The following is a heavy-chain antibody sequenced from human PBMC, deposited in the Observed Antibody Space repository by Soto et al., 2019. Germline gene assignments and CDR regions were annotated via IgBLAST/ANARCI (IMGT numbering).Heavy chain of an antibody. D-gene: IGHD3-22*01. J-gene: IGHJ6*02. CDR2: ISPYDGNT. CDR3: ARGGYYDSSGSRNYHYYGMNV. CDR1: GYTFSSYG. V-gene: IGHV1-18*01. Sequence: ASMKVSCKASGYTFSSYGFNWVRQAPGQGLEWVGWISPYDGNTKYAQILQGRVSMTTDTSTKTAYMEVRSLRSDDTAVYYCARGGYYDSSGSRNYHYYGMNVWGQGTTVTXSS.